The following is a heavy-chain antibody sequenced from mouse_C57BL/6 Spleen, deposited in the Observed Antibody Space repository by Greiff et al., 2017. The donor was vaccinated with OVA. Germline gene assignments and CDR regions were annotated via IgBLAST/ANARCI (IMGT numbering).Heavy chain of an antibody. CDR2: IYPGSGST. CDR1: GYTFTDYY. CDR3: ATSGIGSYYGSSQPWYFDV. Sequence: QVQLQESGPELVKPGASVKISCKASGYTFTDYYINWVKQRPGQGLEWIGWIYPGSGSTKYNEKFKGKATLTVDTPSSPAYMQLSSLTSEDSAVYVCATSGIGSYYGSSQPWYFDVWGKGTTVTVSS. D-gene: IGHD1-1*01. J-gene: IGHJ1*03. V-gene: IGHV1-84*01.